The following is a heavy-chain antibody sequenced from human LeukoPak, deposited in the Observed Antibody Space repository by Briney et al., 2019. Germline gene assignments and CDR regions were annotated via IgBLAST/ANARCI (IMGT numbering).Heavy chain of an antibody. D-gene: IGHD5-18*01. CDR3: ARHGYTASHFFLDY. J-gene: IGHJ4*02. Sequence: SETLSLTCTVSTGSINSYYWGWVRQPAGRGLEWIGRIYTTGHAAYDPSLQSRVTMSVDTSQKQFSLNLKSVTAADTATYFCARHGYTASHFFLDYWSQGTPVTVSS. CDR1: TGSINSYY. CDR2: IYTTGHA. V-gene: IGHV4-4*07.